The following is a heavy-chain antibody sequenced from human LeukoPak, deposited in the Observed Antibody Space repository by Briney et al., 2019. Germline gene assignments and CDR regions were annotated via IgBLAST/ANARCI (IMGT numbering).Heavy chain of an antibody. CDR2: TYYRSKWYN. Sequence: SQTLALTCAISGDSVSSNSATWDWIRQSPSRGLEWLGRTYYRSKWYNDYAVSVKSRVTINPDTSKNQFSLQLNSVTPEDTAVYYCAREGSDGYLFDYWGQGSLVIVSS. J-gene: IGHJ4*02. V-gene: IGHV6-1*01. CDR3: AREGSDGYLFDY. D-gene: IGHD3-22*01. CDR1: GDSVSSNSAT.